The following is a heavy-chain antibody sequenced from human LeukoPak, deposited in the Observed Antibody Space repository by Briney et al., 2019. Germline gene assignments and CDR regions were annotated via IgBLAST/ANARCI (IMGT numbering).Heavy chain of an antibody. CDR2: IIPIFGTA. CDR3: ARAQPKGYSSSWCDY. Sequence: SVKVSCKASGGTFSSYAISWVRQAPGQGLEWMGGIIPIFGTANYAQKFQGRVTITTDESTSTAYMELSSLRSEDTAVYYCARAQPKGYSSSWCDYWGQGTLVTVSS. D-gene: IGHD6-13*01. CDR1: GGTFSSYA. V-gene: IGHV1-69*05. J-gene: IGHJ4*02.